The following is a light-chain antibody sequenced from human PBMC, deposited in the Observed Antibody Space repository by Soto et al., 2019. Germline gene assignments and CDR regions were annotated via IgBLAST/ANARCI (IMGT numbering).Light chain of an antibody. CDR2: GAS. CDR1: QSVSSSY. J-gene: IGKJ2*01. CDR3: QQYGGSPVYT. Sequence: EIVLTQSPGTLSLSPGERATLSCRASQSVSSSYLAWYQQKPGQAPRLLIYGASSRATDIPGRFSGSGSGTDFTLTISSLEPEDFAVYYCQQYGGSPVYTFGQGTKLEIK. V-gene: IGKV3-20*01.